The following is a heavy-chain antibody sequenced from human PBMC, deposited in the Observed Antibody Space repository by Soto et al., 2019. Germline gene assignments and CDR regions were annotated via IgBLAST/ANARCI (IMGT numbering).Heavy chain of an antibody. CDR3: ASYPLGAFTAFDY. D-gene: IGHD3-10*01. J-gene: IGHJ4*02. Sequence: SETLSLTCTVSGGSISSSSYYWGWIRQPPGKGLEWIGSIYYSGSTYYNPSLKSRVTISVDTSKNQFSLKLSSVTAADTAVYYCASYPLGAFTAFDYWGQGTLFTVSS. CDR1: GGSISSSSYY. CDR2: IYYSGST. V-gene: IGHV4-39*01.